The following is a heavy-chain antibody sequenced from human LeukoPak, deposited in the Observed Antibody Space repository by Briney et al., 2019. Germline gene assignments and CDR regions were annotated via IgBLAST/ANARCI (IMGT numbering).Heavy chain of an antibody. CDR3: TKLAGDGYTSA. CDR2: IRRKSKNYAT. CDR1: GFTFSGSD. V-gene: IGHV3-73*01. J-gene: IGHJ5*02. Sequence: GGSLRLSCAASGFTFSGSDIHWVRQASGKGLEWVGRIRRKSKNYATAYAASVKGRFNISRDDSQNTAYLQMNSLKIEDTALYYCTKLAGDGYTSAWGQGTLVTVSS. D-gene: IGHD5-24*01.